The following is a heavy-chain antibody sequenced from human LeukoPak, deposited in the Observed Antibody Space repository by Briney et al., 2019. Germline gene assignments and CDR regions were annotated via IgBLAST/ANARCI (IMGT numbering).Heavy chain of an antibody. CDR3: AKDGGIAALLDY. J-gene: IGHJ4*02. Sequence: GGSLRLSCAASGFTVSSNYMSWVRQAPGKGLVWVSSINADGSSTSYADSMKGRFTISRDNSKNTLYLQMNSLRAEDTAVYYCAKDGGIAALLDYWGQGTLVTVSS. CDR1: GFTVSSNY. V-gene: IGHV3-74*01. CDR2: INADGSST. D-gene: IGHD6-6*01.